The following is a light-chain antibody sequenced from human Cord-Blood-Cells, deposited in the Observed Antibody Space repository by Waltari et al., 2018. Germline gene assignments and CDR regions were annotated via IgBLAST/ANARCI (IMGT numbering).Light chain of an antibody. CDR3: CSYAGSSYVV. Sequence: ALTPPASVSGSPGPSITITCTGTISDVGSYNLVSWYQQPPGKAPKLMIYEGSKRPSGVSNRFSGSKSGNTASLTISGLQAEDEADYYCCSYAGSSYVVFGGGTKLTVL. J-gene: IGLJ2*01. CDR1: ISDVGSYNL. V-gene: IGLV2-23*01. CDR2: EGS.